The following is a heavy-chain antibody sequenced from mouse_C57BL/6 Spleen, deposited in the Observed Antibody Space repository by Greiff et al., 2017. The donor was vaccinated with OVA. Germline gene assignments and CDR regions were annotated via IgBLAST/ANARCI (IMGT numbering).Heavy chain of an antibody. CDR3: AREGYYGLYWYFDV. CDR1: GYTFTSYW. V-gene: IGHV1-53*01. J-gene: IGHJ1*03. CDR2: INPSNGGT. Sequence: QVQLQQSGTELVKPGASVKLSCKASGYTFTSYWMHWVKQRPGQGLEWIGNINPSNGGTNYNEKFKSKATLTVDKSSSTAYMQLSSLTSEDSAVYYCAREGYYGLYWYFDVWGTGTTVTVSS. D-gene: IGHD1-1*01.